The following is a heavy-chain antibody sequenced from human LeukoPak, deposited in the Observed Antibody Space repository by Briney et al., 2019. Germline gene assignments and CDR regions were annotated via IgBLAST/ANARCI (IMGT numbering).Heavy chain of an antibody. CDR2: ISSSSSTI. V-gene: IGHV3-48*01. Sequence: GGSLRLSCAASGFTFSSYSMNWVRQAPGKGLEWVSYISSSSSTIYYADSVKGRFTISRDNAKNSLYLQMNSLRAEDTAVYYCARGDCSSTSCYTSSIDYWGQGTLVTVSS. J-gene: IGHJ4*02. CDR3: ARGDCSSTSCYTSSIDY. CDR1: GFTFSSYS. D-gene: IGHD2-2*02.